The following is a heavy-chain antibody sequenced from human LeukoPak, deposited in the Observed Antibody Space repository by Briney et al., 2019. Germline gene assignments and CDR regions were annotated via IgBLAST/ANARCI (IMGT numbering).Heavy chain of an antibody. CDR3: ARGAVVTAYFDY. J-gene: IGHJ4*02. D-gene: IGHD2-21*02. CDR1: GGSFSGYY. CDR2: IYYSGST. V-gene: IGHV4-59*01. Sequence: SETLSLTCAVYGGSFSGYYWSWIRQPPGKGLEWIGYIYYSGSTNYNPSLKSRVTISVDTSKNQFSLKLSSVTAADTAVYYCARGAVVTAYFDYWGQGTLVTVSS.